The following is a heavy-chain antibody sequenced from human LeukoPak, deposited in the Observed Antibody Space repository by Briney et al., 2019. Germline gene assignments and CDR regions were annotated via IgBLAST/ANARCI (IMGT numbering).Heavy chain of an antibody. D-gene: IGHD2-21*02. J-gene: IGHJ4*02. CDR3: ASSYCGGDCYPYFDY. Sequence: PSETLSLTCTVSGGSISSYYWGWIRQPPGKGLEWIGYIYYSGSTNYNPSLKSRVTISVDTSKNQFSLRLSSVTAADTAVYYCASSYCGGDCYPYFDYWGQGTLVTVSS. CDR2: IYYSGST. CDR1: GGSISSYY. V-gene: IGHV4-59*01.